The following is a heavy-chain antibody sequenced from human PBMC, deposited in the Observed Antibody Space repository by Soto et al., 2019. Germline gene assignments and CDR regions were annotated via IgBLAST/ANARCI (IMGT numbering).Heavy chain of an antibody. CDR1: GFTFSSYG. V-gene: IGHV3-33*01. CDR2: IWYDGSNK. D-gene: IGHD6-13*01. Sequence: GGSLRLSCAASGFTFSSYGMHWVRQAPGKGLEWVAVIWYDGSNKYYADSVKGRFTISRDNSKNTLYLQMNSLRAEDTAVYYCARERKEQQLYYYYYYYGMDVWGQGTTVTVSS. CDR3: ARERKEQQLYYYYYYYGMDV. J-gene: IGHJ6*02.